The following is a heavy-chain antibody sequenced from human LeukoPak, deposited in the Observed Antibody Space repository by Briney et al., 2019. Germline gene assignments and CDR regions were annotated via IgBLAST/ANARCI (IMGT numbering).Heavy chain of an antibody. CDR3: AKLGGHPLHNYYVGV. D-gene: IGHD3-16*01. CDR2: ILDSGYST. CDR1: GFTFSSYA. V-gene: IGHV3-23*01. Sequence: GGSLGLSCAASGFTFSSYAMSWVRQAPGKGLEWVSGILDSGYSTYYANSVKGRFTISRDNSNSTLYLQMNSLRAEDTAVYYCAKLGGHPLHNYYVGVWGKGTTVAVSS. J-gene: IGHJ6*03.